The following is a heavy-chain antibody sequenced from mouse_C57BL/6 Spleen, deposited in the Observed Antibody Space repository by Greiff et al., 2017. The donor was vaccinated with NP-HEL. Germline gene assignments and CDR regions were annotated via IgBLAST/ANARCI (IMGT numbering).Heavy chain of an antibody. CDR2: IYPGSGST. V-gene: IGHV1-55*01. CDR3: ARGGGYDAGFAY. Sequence: QVQLQQPGAELVKPGASVKMSCKASGYTFTSYWITWVKQRPGQGLEWIGDIYPGSGSTNYNEKFKSKATLTVDTSSSTAYMKLSSLTSEDSAVYYCARGGGYDAGFAYWGQGTLVTVSA. D-gene: IGHD2-2*01. CDR1: GYTFTSYW. J-gene: IGHJ3*01.